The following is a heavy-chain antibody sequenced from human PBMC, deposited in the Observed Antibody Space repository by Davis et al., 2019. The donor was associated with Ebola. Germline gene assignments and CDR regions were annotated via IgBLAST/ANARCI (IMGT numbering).Heavy chain of an antibody. J-gene: IGHJ3*02. Sequence: SETLSLTCTVSGGSISSYYWSWIRQPPGKGLEWIGYIYYSGSTNYNPSLKSRVTISVDTSKNQFSLKLSSVTAADTAVYYCAREAGGGAFDIWGRGTMITVSS. CDR2: IYYSGST. V-gene: IGHV4-59*12. D-gene: IGHD3-16*01. CDR3: AREAGGGAFDI. CDR1: GGSISSYY.